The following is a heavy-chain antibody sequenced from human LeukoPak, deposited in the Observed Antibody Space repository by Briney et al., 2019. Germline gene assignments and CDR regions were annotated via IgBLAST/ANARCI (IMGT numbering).Heavy chain of an antibody. CDR1: GFTFSSYY. CDR2: TDYDGSTT. Sequence: GGSLRLSCAASGFTFSSYYMPWVRHAPGKGLVWVSRTDYDGSTTLYADSVKGRFTISRDNAKNTLDLQMNSLRAEDTAVYYCARGWFGSRNMDVWGQGTTVTVSS. J-gene: IGHJ6*02. D-gene: IGHD3-10*01. V-gene: IGHV3-74*03. CDR3: ARGWFGSRNMDV.